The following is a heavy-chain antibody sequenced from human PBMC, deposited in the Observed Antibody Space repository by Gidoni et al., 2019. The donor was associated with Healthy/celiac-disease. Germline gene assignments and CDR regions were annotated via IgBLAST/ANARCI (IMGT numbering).Heavy chain of an antibody. CDR3: ARDPGITIFGVVPSHFDY. CDR1: GYTFTSSG. J-gene: IGHJ4*02. D-gene: IGHD3-3*01. Sequence: QVQLVQSGAEVKKPGASVKVSCKASGYTFTSSGISWVRQAPGQGLEWMGWISAYNGNTNYAQKLQGRVTMTTDTSTSTAYMELRSLRSDDTAVYYCARDPGITIFGVVPSHFDYWGQGTLVTVSS. CDR2: ISAYNGNT. V-gene: IGHV1-18*01.